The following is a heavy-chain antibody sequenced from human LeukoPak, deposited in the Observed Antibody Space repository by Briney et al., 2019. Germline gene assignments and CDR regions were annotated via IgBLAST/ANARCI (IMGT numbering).Heavy chain of an antibody. Sequence: SETLSLTCTVSGGSISSSSYYWGWIRQPPGKGLEWIVSIYYSGSTYYNPSLKSRVTISVDTSKNQFSLKLSSVTAADTAVYYCARHKTTSHSGGYSYGYRWLGGNWFDPWGQGTLVTVSS. D-gene: IGHD5-18*01. CDR3: ARHKTTSHSGGYSYGYRWLGGNWFDP. CDR1: GGSISSSSYY. V-gene: IGHV4-39*01. CDR2: IYYSGST. J-gene: IGHJ5*02.